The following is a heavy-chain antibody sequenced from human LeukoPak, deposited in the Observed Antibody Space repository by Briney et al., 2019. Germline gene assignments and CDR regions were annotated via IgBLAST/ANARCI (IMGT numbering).Heavy chain of an antibody. Sequence: PGRSLRLSCAASGFTFSDYNMHWVRQAPGKGLDWVALMSPDGNKKYYADSVKGRFTISRDNSKNTVDLQLNSLRADDTAVYYCARDSVCPRCHFDYWGQGTLVTVSS. J-gene: IGHJ4*02. CDR2: MSPDGNKK. D-gene: IGHD5/OR15-5a*01. V-gene: IGHV3-30-3*01. CDR1: GFTFSDYN. CDR3: ARDSVCPRCHFDY.